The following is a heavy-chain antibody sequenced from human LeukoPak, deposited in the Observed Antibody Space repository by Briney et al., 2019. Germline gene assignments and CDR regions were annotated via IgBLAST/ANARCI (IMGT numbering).Heavy chain of an antibody. J-gene: IGHJ4*02. CDR1: GYTFTDYY. D-gene: IGHD3-22*01. CDR3: ARDGEYYDSSGSYFDY. V-gene: IGHV1-2*06. CDR2: INPNSGGT. Sequence: ASVKVSCKASGYTFTDYYMHWVRQAPGQGLEWMGRINPNSGGTNYAQKFQGRVTMTRDTSISTAYMDLSRLRSDDTAVYYCARDGEYYDSSGSYFDYWGQGTAVTVSS.